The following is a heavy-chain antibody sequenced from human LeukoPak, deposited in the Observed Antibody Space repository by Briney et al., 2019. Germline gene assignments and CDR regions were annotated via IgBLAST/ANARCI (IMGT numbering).Heavy chain of an antibody. V-gene: IGHV3-74*01. CDR3: ATAGNYRFDY. Sequence: GGSLKLSCAASGFTFSSYWVHWVRQAPGRGLVWVSRINPDGSTTNYADSVKGRFTISRDNAKNTLYLQMNSLRAEDTAVYYCATAGNYRFDYWGQGTLVTVSS. CDR1: GFTFSSYW. CDR2: INPDGSTT. D-gene: IGHD1-7*01. J-gene: IGHJ4*02.